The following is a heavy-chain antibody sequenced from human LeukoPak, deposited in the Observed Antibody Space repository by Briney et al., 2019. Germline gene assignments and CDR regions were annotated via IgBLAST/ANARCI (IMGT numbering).Heavy chain of an antibody. Sequence: GGSLRLSCAASGFTFNLYAMSWVSQAPGKGLEWVSRISGCGTVTYYADSVKGRFTISRDNSKNTLYLQMNSLRAEDTAVYYCARDAGGFRSTYGMDVWGQGTTVTVSS. CDR2: ISGCGTVT. V-gene: IGHV3-23*01. D-gene: IGHD5-12*01. CDR1: GFTFNLYA. J-gene: IGHJ6*02. CDR3: ARDAGGFRSTYGMDV.